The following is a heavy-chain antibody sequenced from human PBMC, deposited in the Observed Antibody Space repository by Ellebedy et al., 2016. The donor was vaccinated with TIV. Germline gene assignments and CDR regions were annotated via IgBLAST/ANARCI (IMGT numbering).Heavy chain of an antibody. CDR3: AGGINGDYVVDYYYGMDV. CDR2: IYYSGST. J-gene: IGHJ6*02. CDR1: GGSISSGGYY. V-gene: IGHV4-31*03. Sequence: SETLSLTCTVSGGSISSGGYYWSWIRQHPGKGLEWIGYIYYSGSTYYNPSLKSRVTISVDTSKNQFSLKLSSVTAADTAVYYCAGGINGDYVVDYYYGMDVWGQGTTVTVSS. D-gene: IGHD4-17*01.